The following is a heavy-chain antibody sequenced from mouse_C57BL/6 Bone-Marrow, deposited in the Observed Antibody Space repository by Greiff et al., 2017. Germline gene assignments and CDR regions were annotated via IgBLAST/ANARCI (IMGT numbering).Heavy chain of an antibody. CDR1: GYSITSDY. CDR3: ARYIGDGYYVGAMDY. J-gene: IGHJ4*01. D-gene: IGHD2-3*01. V-gene: IGHV3-8*01. CDR2: ISYSGST. Sequence: EVKLMESGPGLAKPSQTLSLTCSVTGYSITSDYWNWIRKFPGNKLEYMGYISYSGSTYYNPSLKSRISITRDTSKNQYYLQLNSVTTEDTATYYCARYIGDGYYVGAMDYWGQGTSVTVSS.